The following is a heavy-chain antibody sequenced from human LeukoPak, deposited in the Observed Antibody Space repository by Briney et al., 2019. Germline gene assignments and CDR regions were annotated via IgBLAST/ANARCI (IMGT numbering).Heavy chain of an antibody. D-gene: IGHD2-15*01. CDR3: ARDPSGGFRWYFDL. V-gene: IGHV6-1*01. Sequence: SQTLSLTCAISVDSVSSSSATWNWIRQSPSRGLEWLGRTYYKSKWYNDYAVSVKSRITISPDTSRNQFSLQLNSATPEDTAVYYCARDPSGGFRWYFDLWGRGTLVSVSS. CDR1: VDSVSSSSAT. J-gene: IGHJ2*01. CDR2: TYYKSKWYN.